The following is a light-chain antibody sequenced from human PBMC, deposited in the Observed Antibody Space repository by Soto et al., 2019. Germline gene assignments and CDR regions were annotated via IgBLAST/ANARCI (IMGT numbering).Light chain of an antibody. Sequence: EIVLTQSPGTLSLSPGERATLSCRASQSVSSNYLAWYQQKPGQAPRLLICGASTRATGIPDRFSGSGSGTDFTLTISRLEPEDFAVYYCQQYANSPPTFGQGTKV. CDR1: QSVSSNY. CDR3: QQYANSPPT. V-gene: IGKV3-20*01. J-gene: IGKJ1*01. CDR2: GAS.